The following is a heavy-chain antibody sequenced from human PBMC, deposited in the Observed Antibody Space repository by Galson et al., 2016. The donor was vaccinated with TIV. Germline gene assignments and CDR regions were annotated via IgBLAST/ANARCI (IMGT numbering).Heavy chain of an antibody. CDR1: GDSLNELV. J-gene: IGHJ4*02. V-gene: IGHV1-24*01. CDR3: ATVPWFPGLSLDN. Sequence: SVKVSCKVSGDSLNELVMHWVRQAPGKGLEWMGGFDPDVFKTVYAQKLQGRVTMTADTSTDTAYMELGSLRIEDTAVYYCATVPWFPGLSLDNWGQGTLVTVSS. CDR2: FDPDVFKT. D-gene: IGHD3-22*01.